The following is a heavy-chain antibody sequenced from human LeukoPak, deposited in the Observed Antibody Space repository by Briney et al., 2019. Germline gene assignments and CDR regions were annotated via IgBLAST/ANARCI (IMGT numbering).Heavy chain of an antibody. V-gene: IGHV1-18*01. D-gene: IGHD4-4*01. CDR3: AREAAGMTTVDY. J-gene: IGHJ4*02. CDR1: GYTFTSYG. CDR2: ISAYNGNT. Sequence: ASVKVSCKASGYTFTSYGISWVRQAPGQGLEWMGWISAYNGNTNYAQKLQGRVTMTTDTSTSTAYMELRRLRSDDTAVYYCAREAAGMTTVDYWGQGTLVTVSS.